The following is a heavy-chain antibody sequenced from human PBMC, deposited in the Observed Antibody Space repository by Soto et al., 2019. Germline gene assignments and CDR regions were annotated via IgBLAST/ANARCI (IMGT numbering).Heavy chain of an antibody. CDR1: GFTFSTYT. CDR2: ISTSGDST. CDR3: TRDGEPL. Sequence: EAQLVESGGGLVKPGGSLRLACAASGFTFSTYTLNWVRQAPGKGLEWVSSISTSGDSTYYEDSLRGRFTISRDNARASLYLQMDSLRVEDTAMYYCTRDGEPLWGQGTMATVSS. D-gene: IGHD3-3*01. V-gene: IGHV3-21*01. J-gene: IGHJ3*01.